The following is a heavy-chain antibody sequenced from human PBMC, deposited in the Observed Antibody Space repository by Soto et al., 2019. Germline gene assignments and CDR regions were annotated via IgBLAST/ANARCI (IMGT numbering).Heavy chain of an antibody. V-gene: IGHV5-10-1*01. J-gene: IGHJ4*02. Sequence: PGESLKISCKGSGYTFNNYWISWVRQMPGKGLEWMGRIDPSDSYTNYSPSFQGHVTISADKSVNTAYLQWNSLKASDTAMYYCARGGGDYWGQGNLVTVSS. CDR1: GYTFNNYW. CDR3: ARGGGDY. D-gene: IGHD3-16*01. CDR2: IDPSDSYT.